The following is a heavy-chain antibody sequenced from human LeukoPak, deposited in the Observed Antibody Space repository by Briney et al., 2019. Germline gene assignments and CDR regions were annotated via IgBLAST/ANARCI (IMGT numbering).Heavy chain of an antibody. CDR1: GFTFGSYA. V-gene: IGHV3-48*03. Sequence: PGGSLRLSCAASGFTFGSYAMNWVRQAPGKGLEWVSYISYSGSTIYYADSVKGRFTISRDNAKNSLYLQMNSLRAEDTAVYYCARVSCSGGSCYSFDYWGQGTLVTVSS. CDR2: ISYSGSTI. J-gene: IGHJ4*02. CDR3: ARVSCSGGSCYSFDY. D-gene: IGHD2-15*01.